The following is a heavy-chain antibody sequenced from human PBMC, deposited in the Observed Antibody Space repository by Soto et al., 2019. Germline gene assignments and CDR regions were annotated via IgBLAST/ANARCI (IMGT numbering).Heavy chain of an antibody. CDR2: IWYDGSNK. CDR1: GFTFSSYG. CDR3: ARADNSGIAVAGTVRYYYYMDV. Sequence: QVQLVESGGGVVQPGRSLRLSCAASGFTFSSYGMHWVRQAPGKGLEWVAVIWYDGSNKYYADSVKGRFTISRDNSKNTLYLRMNSLRAEDSAVYYCARADNSGIAVAGTVRYYYYMDVWGKGTTVTVSS. D-gene: IGHD6-19*01. V-gene: IGHV3-33*01. J-gene: IGHJ6*03.